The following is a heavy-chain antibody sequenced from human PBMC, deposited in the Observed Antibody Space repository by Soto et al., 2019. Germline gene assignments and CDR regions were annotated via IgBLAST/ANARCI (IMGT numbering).Heavy chain of an antibody. J-gene: IGHJ4*02. V-gene: IGHV3-30*18. D-gene: IGHD2-21*02. CDR2: ISYDGSNK. CDR1: GFTFTNYG. Sequence: QVQLVDSVGGVVQPGRSLRLSCAASGFTFTNYGMHWVRQAPGKGLEWVAFISYDGSNKYYADSVKGRFPISRDNSENTLYLPMNSLRAEDTAVYYCAQESRGGNSRGHFDYWCQGTLVTVSS. CDR3: AQESRGGNSRGHFDY.